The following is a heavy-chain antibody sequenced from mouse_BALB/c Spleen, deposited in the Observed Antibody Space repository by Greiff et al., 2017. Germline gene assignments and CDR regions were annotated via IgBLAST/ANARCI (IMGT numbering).Heavy chain of an antibody. CDR3: TRSEGTTASWYFDV. J-gene: IGHJ1*01. CDR2: IYPGNSDT. CDR1: GYTFASYW. V-gene: IGHV1-5*01. D-gene: IGHD1-2*01. Sequence: DVKLQESGTVLARPGASVKMSCKASGYTFASYWMHWVKQRPGQGLEWIGAIYPGNSDTSYNQKFKGKAKLTAVTSTSTAYMELSSLTNEDSAVYYCTRSEGTTASWYFDVWGAGTTVTVSS.